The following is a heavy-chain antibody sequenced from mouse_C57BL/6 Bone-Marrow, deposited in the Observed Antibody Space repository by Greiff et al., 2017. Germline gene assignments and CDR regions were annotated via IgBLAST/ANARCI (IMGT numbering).Heavy chain of an antibody. V-gene: IGHV1-55*01. CDR1: GYTFTSYW. J-gene: IGHJ2*01. CDR3: ARSGPLGRSFDY. D-gene: IGHD4-1*01. CDR2: IYPTSGRT. Sequence: QVQLQQPGAELVKPGASVKMSCKASGYTFTSYWITWVKQRPGQGLEWIGDIYPTSGRTNYNEKFKSKAILTVDTSSNTAYMQRSSLTSADSAVFYCARSGPLGRSFDYWGQGTTLTGSS.